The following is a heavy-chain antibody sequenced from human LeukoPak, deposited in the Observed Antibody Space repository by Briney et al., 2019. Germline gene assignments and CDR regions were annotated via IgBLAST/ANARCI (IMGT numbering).Heavy chain of an antibody. CDR2: INHSGST. CDR1: GGSFSGYY. V-gene: IGHV4-34*01. J-gene: IGHJ6*03. D-gene: IGHD3-10*01. CDR3: ARHTTMVRGVIYYYYYYMDV. Sequence: ETLSLTCAVYGGSFSGYYWSWIRQPPGKGLEWIGEINHSGSTNYNPSLKSRVTISVDTSKNQFSLKLSSVTAADTAVYYCARHTTMVRGVIYYYYYYMDVWGKGTTVTISS.